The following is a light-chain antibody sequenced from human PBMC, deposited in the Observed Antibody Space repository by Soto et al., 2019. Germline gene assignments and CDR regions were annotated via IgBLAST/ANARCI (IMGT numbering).Light chain of an antibody. CDR1: QGLKF. J-gene: IGKJ5*01. Sequence: DIQMTQYPSSVSAWVGDTVTSACRARQGLKFLAWYQQKTGKAPRLLIYEATNLQSGVPPRLRGRGYGPALTITIRSMQHEDFETYFCQQANSFTITFGHGTRLEIK. CDR3: QQANSFTIT. CDR2: EAT. V-gene: IGKV1-12*01.